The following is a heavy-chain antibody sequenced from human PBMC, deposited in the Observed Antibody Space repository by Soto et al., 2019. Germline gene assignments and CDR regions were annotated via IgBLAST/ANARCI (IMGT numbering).Heavy chain of an antibody. CDR1: GFTFSDSY. CDR2: ISSSGTTI. Sequence: QVQLVEPGGDLVKPGGSLRLSCVVSGFTFSDSYMSWIRQAPGKGLEWVSYISSSGTTIFYADSVRGRFTVSRDNAKNSLYLEMNSLRAEDTAVYYCARDGRWRRPQLTHLYYYYYGLDVWGQGTTVTVSS. V-gene: IGHV3-11*01. J-gene: IGHJ6*02. CDR3: ARDGRWRRPQLTHLYYYYYGLDV. D-gene: IGHD6-13*01.